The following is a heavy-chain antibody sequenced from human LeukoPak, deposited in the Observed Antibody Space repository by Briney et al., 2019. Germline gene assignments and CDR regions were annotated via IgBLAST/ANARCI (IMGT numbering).Heavy chain of an antibody. CDR3: ARWQGIATAHNYYYYGLDV. CDR2: IYTSGIT. V-gene: IGHV4-4*07. D-gene: IGHD6-13*01. J-gene: IGHJ6*02. CDR1: GDSINYYY. Sequence: PSETLSLTCTVSGDSINYYYWSWIRQPAGKGLEWIGRIYTSGITNYNPSLKSRVTMSAVTSKNQFSLKLSSVTAADTAVYYCARWQGIATAHNYYYYGLDVWGQGTTVTVSS.